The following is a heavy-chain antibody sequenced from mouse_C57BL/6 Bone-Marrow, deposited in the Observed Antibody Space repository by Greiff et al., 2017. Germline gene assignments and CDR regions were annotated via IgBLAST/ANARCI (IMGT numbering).Heavy chain of an antibody. CDR2: IRNKANNHAT. J-gene: IGHJ1*03. CDR3: TRHLIYYYGSSYSYWYFDV. D-gene: IGHD1-1*01. V-gene: IGHV6-6*01. Sequence: EVQLQESGGGLVQPGGSMKLSCAASGFTFSDAWMDWVRQSPEKGLAWVAEIRNKANNHATYYAESVKGRFTISRDDSKSSVYLQMNSLRAEDTGIYYCTRHLIYYYGSSYSYWYFDVWGTGTTVTVSS. CDR1: GFTFSDAW.